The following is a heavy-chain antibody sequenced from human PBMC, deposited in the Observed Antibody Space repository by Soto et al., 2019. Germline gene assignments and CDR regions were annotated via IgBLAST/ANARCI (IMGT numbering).Heavy chain of an antibody. CDR2: ISAYNGNA. CDR1: GYTFTSYG. CDR3: ARDCSSTSCYGGPYYYGMDV. Sequence: ASVKVSCKASGYTFTSYGISWVRQAPGQGLEWMGWISAYNGNANYAQKLQGRVTMTTDTSTSTAYMELRSLRSDDTAVYYCARDCSSTSCYGGPYYYGMDVWGQGTTVTVS. V-gene: IGHV1-18*01. J-gene: IGHJ6*02. D-gene: IGHD2-2*01.